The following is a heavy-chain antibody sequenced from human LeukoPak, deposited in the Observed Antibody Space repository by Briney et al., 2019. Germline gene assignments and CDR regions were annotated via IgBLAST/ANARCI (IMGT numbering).Heavy chain of an antibody. J-gene: IGHJ2*01. V-gene: IGHV4-59*12. D-gene: IGHD3-10*01. CDR3: AREPFYFTMVRGAGDL. CDR2: IYHSGST. CDR1: GGSIRSYY. Sequence: SETLSLTCTVSGGSIRSYYWSWIRQPPGKGLEWIGYIYHSGSTYYNPSLKSRVTISVDTSKNQFSLKLSSVTAADTAVYYCAREPFYFTMVRGAGDLWGRGTLVTVSS.